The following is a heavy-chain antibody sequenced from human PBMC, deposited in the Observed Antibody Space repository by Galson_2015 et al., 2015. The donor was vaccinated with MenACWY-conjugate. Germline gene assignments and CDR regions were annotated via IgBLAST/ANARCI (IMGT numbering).Heavy chain of an antibody. CDR2: ISASGADV. V-gene: IGHV3-23*01. D-gene: IGHD2-15*01. Sequence: SLRLSCAAAGFTFSSYGLNWVRQAPGAGPGWVSVISASGADVFPGDSVKGRFTIARDQSKSALYLEMNSLRPEDTAVYYCARGGYITGYSFDLWGQGTRVTVSS. CDR3: ARGGYITGYSFDL. CDR1: GFTFSSYG. J-gene: IGHJ4*02.